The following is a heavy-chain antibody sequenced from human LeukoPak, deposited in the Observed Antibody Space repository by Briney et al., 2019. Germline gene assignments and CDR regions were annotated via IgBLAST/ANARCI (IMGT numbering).Heavy chain of an antibody. CDR2: ISGTGGRT. CDR3: AKGLHGGVGYGVDV. V-gene: IGHV3-23*01. J-gene: IGHJ6*02. CDR1: GFTFDDYA. D-gene: IGHD3-16*01. Sequence: GGSLRLFCAASGFTFDDYAMHWVRQAPGKGLEWVSSISGTGGRTYSADSVKGRFTISRDNSKNTLYLQMKNLRVEHTAVYYCAKGLHGGVGYGVDVWGQGTTVSVSS.